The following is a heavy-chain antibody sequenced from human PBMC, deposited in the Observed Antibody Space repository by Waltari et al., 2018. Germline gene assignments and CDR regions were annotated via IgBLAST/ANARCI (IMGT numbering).Heavy chain of an antibody. Sequence: QVQLVQSGAEVKKPGASVKVSCKASGYTFTSYYMHWVRQAPGQGLEWMGIINPSGGSTSYAQKFQGRVTMTRDTSTSTVYMELSSLRSEDTAVYYCAAEMARVGGLDYWGQGTLVTVSS. CDR2: INPSGGST. CDR1: GYTFTSYY. CDR3: AAEMARVGGLDY. D-gene: IGHD2-15*01. J-gene: IGHJ4*02. V-gene: IGHV1-46*01.